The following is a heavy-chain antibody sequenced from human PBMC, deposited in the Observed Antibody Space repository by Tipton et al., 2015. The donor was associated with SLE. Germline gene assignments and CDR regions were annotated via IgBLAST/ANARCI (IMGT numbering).Heavy chain of an antibody. V-gene: IGHV4-61*01. CDR1: GGSVSSGSYY. Sequence: TLSLTCTVSGGSVSSGSYYWSWIRQPPGKGLEWIGYIYYSGSTNYNPSLKSRVTISVDTSKNQFSLKLSSVTAADTAVYYCARGDGNGIYFDYWGQGTLVTVSS. CDR2: IYYSGST. J-gene: IGHJ4*02. D-gene: IGHD2-8*01. CDR3: ARGDGNGIYFDY.